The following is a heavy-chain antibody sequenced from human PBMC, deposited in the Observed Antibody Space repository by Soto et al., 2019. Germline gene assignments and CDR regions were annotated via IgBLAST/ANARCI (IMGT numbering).Heavy chain of an antibody. V-gene: IGHV3-23*01. Sequence: EVQLLESGGGLVQPGGSLRLSCAASGVTFSSYAMSWVRQAPGKGLEWVSAISGSGGSTYYADSVKGRFTISRDNSKNTLYLQMNSLRAEDTAVYYCANPRFGDNHWYYFDYWGQGTLVTVSS. CDR2: ISGSGGST. CDR1: GVTFSSYA. CDR3: ANPRFGDNHWYYFDY. J-gene: IGHJ4*02. D-gene: IGHD3-10*01.